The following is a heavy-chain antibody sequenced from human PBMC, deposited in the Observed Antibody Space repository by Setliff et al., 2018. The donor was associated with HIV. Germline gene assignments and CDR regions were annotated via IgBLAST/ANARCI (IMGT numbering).Heavy chain of an antibody. J-gene: IGHJ4*02. CDR1: GFTFSGYW. D-gene: IGHD5-12*01. V-gene: IGHV3-7*01. Sequence: PGGSLRLSCAASGFTFSGYWMNWVRQAPGKGLEWVANIEQDVSEKYYVDSVKGRFAISRDNAKNSLYLQMDSLGVEDTAVYYCAGGTGWLIDHWGQGTLVTVSS. CDR2: IEQDVSEK. CDR3: AGGTGWLIDH.